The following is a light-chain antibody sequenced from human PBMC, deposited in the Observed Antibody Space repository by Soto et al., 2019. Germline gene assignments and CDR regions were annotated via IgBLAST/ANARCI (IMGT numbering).Light chain of an antibody. CDR2: GAS. CDR3: QHYKMYSPWT. V-gene: IGKV1-5*01. J-gene: IGKJ1*01. Sequence: IQVTHGASSLSACRVDGFTVSCRGSQSISIYLNWYQLKPGKAPNLLMYGASYLKSGVPTRFSGSGSGTEFTLTISSLQPDDFATYYCQHYKMYSPWTFGQGTKVDIK. CDR1: QSISIY.